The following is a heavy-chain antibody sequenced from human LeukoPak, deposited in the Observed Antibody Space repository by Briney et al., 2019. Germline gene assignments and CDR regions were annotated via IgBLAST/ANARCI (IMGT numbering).Heavy chain of an antibody. CDR1: GFTFRSHA. D-gene: IGHD2-21*01. CDR2: IYENGGTT. J-gene: IGHJ4*02. Sequence: GGSLRLSCVGSGFTFRSHAMSWVRQAPERGLGFVSGIYENGGTTYYADSVKGRFSISRDNSKNTLYLQMDSLRGEDTAVYYCAKDFRIGYSAHFDYWGQGALVTVSS. V-gene: IGHV3-23*01. CDR3: AKDFRIGYSAHFDY.